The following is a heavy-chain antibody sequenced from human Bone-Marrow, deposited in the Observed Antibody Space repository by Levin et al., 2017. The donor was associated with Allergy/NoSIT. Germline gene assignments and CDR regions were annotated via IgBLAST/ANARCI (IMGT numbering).Heavy chain of an antibody. CDR2: IYYSGST. V-gene: IGHV4-39*01. D-gene: IGHD3-22*01. CDR1: GGSISSSSYY. Sequence: SETLSLTCTVSGGSISSSSYYWGWIRQPPGKGLEWIGSIYYSGSTYYNPSLKSRVTISVDTSKNQFSLKLSSVTAADTAVYYCASHSPDYYDSSGYFDYWGQGTLVTVSS. CDR3: ASHSPDYYDSSGYFDY. J-gene: IGHJ4*02.